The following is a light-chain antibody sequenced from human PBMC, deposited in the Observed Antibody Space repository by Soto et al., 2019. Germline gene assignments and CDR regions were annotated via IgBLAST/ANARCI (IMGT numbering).Light chain of an antibody. CDR1: QDIRGA. J-gene: IGKJ5*01. CDR2: DVS. V-gene: IGKV1-13*02. Sequence: AIQLTQSPSSLSASVGDRVTITCRASQDIRGALAWYQQKPGKPPKLLIFDVSSLQSGVPSRFRGSGSGTDFTLTISSLQPEDFATYYCQQFNTYPITFGQGTRLEMK. CDR3: QQFNTYPIT.